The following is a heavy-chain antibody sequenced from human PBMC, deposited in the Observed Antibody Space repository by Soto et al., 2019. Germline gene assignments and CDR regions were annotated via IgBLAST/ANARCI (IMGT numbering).Heavy chain of an antibody. CDR3: ARAPKVSGAAQTRPDF. J-gene: IGHJ4*02. CDR2: ISPSGTT. D-gene: IGHD6-25*01. CDR1: SGSLSGYY. V-gene: IGHV4-34*01. Sequence: SETLSLTCSLYSGSLSGYYWSWIRQPPGKGLEWIGEISPSGTTNYSPSLKSRVSISVDTSKNQFSLNLTSLTAADTAVYYCARAPKVSGAAQTRPDFWGQGSLVTVSS.